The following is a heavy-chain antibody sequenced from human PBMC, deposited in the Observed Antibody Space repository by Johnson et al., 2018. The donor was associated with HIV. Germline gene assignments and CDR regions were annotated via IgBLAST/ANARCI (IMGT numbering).Heavy chain of an antibody. CDR2: ISYDGSTT. CDR3: AAMDGSGSYWAFDI. Sequence: QEQLVESGGGVVQPGRSLRASCAASGFTFSSYAMHWVRQAPGKGLEWVAVISYDGSTTFSADSVKGRFTISRDNSKKTLYLQMNSLRAEDTAVYYCAAMDGSGSYWAFDIWGQGTMVTVSS. D-gene: IGHD3-10*01. V-gene: IGHV3-30*04. J-gene: IGHJ3*02. CDR1: GFTFSSYA.